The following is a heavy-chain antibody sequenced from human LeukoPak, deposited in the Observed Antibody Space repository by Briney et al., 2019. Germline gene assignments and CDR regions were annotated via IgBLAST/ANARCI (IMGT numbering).Heavy chain of an antibody. CDR3: ATQASIQLWLLYYDY. CDR2: ISGSGANT. J-gene: IGHJ4*02. V-gene: IGHV3-23*01. Sequence: GGSLRLSCAASGFTFSSYWMHWVRQAPGKGLEWVSAISGSGANTYYADSVKGRFTISRDNSKNTLYLQMNSLRAEDTAVYYCATQASIQLWLLYYDYWGQGTLVTVSS. D-gene: IGHD5-18*01. CDR1: GFTFSSYW.